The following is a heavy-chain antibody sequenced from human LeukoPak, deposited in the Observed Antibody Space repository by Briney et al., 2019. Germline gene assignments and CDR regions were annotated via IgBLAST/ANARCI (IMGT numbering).Heavy chain of an antibody. CDR3: ARRVVVPAAPYYFDY. Sequence: GGSLRLSCAASGFIFSSYWMHWVRQAPGKGLVWVSRINSDGSSTSYADSVKGRSTISRDNAKNTLYLQMNSLRAEDTAVYYCARRVVVPAAPYYFDYWGQGTLVTVSS. CDR2: INSDGSST. J-gene: IGHJ4*02. D-gene: IGHD2-2*01. CDR1: GFIFSSYW. V-gene: IGHV3-74*01.